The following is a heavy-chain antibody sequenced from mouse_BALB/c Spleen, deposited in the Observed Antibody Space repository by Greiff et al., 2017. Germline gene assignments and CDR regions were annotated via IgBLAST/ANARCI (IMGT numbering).Heavy chain of an antibody. Sequence: EVKVVESGAELVKPGASVKLSCTASGFNIKDTYMHWVKQRPEQGLEWIGRIDPANGNTKYDPKFQGKATITADTSSNTAYLQLSSLTSEDTAVYYCAHYYGSGAMDYWGQGTSVTVSS. D-gene: IGHD1-1*01. CDR1: GFNIKDTY. CDR3: AHYYGSGAMDY. V-gene: IGHV14-3*02. J-gene: IGHJ4*01. CDR2: IDPANGNT.